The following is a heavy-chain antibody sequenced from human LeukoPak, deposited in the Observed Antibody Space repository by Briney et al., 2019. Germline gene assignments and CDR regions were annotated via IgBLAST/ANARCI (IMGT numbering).Heavy chain of an antibody. V-gene: IGHV4-59*08. D-gene: IGHD2/OR15-2a*01. CDR2: IFYSRFT. Sequence: SETLSLPCTVSTGSISIYYWSWIRRPPGKGLERIAHIFYSRFTNYNPALKSRVTMSLDTSKNQLSMTLSSVTDAHTAVYYCARTICGTDYLGVFDIWGQGTMVTVSS. J-gene: IGHJ3*02. CDR3: ARTICGTDYLGVFDI. CDR1: TGSISIYY.